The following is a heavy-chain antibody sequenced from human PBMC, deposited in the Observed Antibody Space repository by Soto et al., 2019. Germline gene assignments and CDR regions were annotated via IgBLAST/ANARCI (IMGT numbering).Heavy chain of an antibody. Sequence: GRSLRLSCVASGFVFSDSAIHWVRQSSGKGLEWVGRIKDKGNNYAIAYAASVTGRFTVSRDDSKNTAYLQINSLKIEDTAIYFCTRHRIIWANHMTSAVSNDGFDIWGQGTMVTVSS. CDR3: TRHRIIWANHMTSAVSNDGFDI. D-gene: IGHD4-17*01. V-gene: IGHV3-73*01. CDR2: IKDKGNNYAI. CDR1: GFVFSDSA. J-gene: IGHJ3*02.